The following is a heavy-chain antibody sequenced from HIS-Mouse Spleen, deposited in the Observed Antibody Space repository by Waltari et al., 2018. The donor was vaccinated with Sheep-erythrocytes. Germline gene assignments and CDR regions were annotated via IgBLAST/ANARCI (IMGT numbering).Heavy chain of an antibody. CDR3: ARDRGGYFDY. J-gene: IGHJ4*02. CDR1: GFTFSSYS. CDR2: ISSSSSYI. V-gene: IGHV3-21*01. Sequence: GFTFSSYSMNWVRQAPGKGLEWVSSISSSSSYIYYADSVKGRFTISRDNAKNSLYLQMNSLRAEDTAVYYCARDRGGYFDYWGQGTLITVSS. D-gene: IGHD3-10*01.